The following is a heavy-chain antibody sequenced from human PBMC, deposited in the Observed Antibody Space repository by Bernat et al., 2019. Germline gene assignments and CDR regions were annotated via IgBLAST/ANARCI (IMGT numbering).Heavy chain of an antibody. CDR2: INHSGST. V-gene: IGHV4-34*01. Sequence: QVQLQQWGAGLLKPSETLSLTCAVYGGSFSGYYWSWIRQPPGKGLEWIGEINHSGSTNYNPSLKSRVTISVDTSKNQFSLKLSSVTVADTALYYCARHADGSGGSSGPYAFDIWGQGTMVTVS. CDR3: ARHADGSGGSSGPYAFDI. J-gene: IGHJ3*02. D-gene: IGHD3-10*01. CDR1: GGSFSGYY.